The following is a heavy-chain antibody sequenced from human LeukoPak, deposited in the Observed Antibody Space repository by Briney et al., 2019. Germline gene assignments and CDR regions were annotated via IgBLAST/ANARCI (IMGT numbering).Heavy chain of an antibody. Sequence: SETLSLTCAVYGGSFSGYYWSWIRQPPGKGLEWIGEINHSGSTNYNPSLKSRVTISVATSKNQFSLKLSSVTAADTAVYYCARERDIVVVVAADYDAFDIWGQGTMVTVSS. J-gene: IGHJ3*02. CDR2: INHSGST. V-gene: IGHV4-34*01. CDR3: ARERDIVVVVAADYDAFDI. CDR1: GGSFSGYY. D-gene: IGHD2-15*01.